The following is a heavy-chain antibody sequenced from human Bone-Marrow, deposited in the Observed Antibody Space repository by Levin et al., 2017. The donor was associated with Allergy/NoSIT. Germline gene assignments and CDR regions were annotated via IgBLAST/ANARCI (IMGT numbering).Heavy chain of an antibody. CDR3: ARVGGRSRYDFHFNL. J-gene: IGHJ1*01. Sequence: SSETLSLTCSVSGDSIRSSYWSWIRQPPGKGLEWIGYVYYNGDANYNPSLKSRLAISMDTSKNDFSLKLRSVTAADTAVFYCARVGGRSRYDFHFNLWGPGTPVTVSP. D-gene: IGHD5-12*01. CDR2: VYYNGDA. V-gene: IGHV4-59*01. CDR1: GDSIRSSY.